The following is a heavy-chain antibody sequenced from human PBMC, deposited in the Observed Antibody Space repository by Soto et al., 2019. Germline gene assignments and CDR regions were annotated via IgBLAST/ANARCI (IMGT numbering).Heavy chain of an antibody. D-gene: IGHD3-22*01. CDR2: IYQSGGT. J-gene: IGHJ3*02. CDR1: GGSLSSSAYS. Sequence: QMHLQESGSGLVKPSQTLSLTCAVSGGSLSSSAYSWSWIRQPPGKGLEWIVFIYQSGGTYYNPSLKSRVTMSLDRPKNQFSLKLSSVTAADTAVYYCARELLFYDSDGFSWDDAFDIWGQGTMVTVSS. CDR3: ARELLFYDSDGFSWDDAFDI. V-gene: IGHV4-30-2*01.